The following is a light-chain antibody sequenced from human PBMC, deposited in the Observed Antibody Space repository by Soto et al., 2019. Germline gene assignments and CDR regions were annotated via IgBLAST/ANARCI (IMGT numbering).Light chain of an antibody. CDR3: QQFSSAPLT. Sequence: IRITQSPSSLSSSTGDRVTITCRASQGISSYLAWYQQKPGKAPKLLIYAASTLQSGVPSRFSGSGSGTDFTLTISRLEPEDFAVYFCQQFSSAPLTFGGGTKV. CDR1: QGISSY. J-gene: IGKJ4*01. CDR2: AAS. V-gene: IGKV1-8*01.